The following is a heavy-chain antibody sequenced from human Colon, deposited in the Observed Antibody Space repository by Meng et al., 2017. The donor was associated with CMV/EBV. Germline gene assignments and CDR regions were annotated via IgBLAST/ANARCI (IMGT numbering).Heavy chain of an antibody. CDR1: GFTFSSYS. CDR2: ISYDGSNK. V-gene: IGHV3-30*03. D-gene: IGHD1-26*01. Sequence: GESLKISCAASGFTFSSYSMNWVRQAPGKGLEWVAVISYDGSNKYYADSVKGRFTISRDNSKNTLYLQMNSLRAEDTAVYYCARERSYEWEPHYYYYYGMDVWGQGTTVTVSS. CDR3: ARERSYEWEPHYYYYYGMDV. J-gene: IGHJ6*02.